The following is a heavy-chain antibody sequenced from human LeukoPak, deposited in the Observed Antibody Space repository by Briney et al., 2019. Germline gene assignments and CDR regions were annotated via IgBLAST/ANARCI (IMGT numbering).Heavy chain of an antibody. J-gene: IGHJ6*04. CDR3: ARRGRGDADD. CDR1: GASLSNYY. CDR2: ITQSGST. Sequence: SETLSLTCAVYGASLSNYYWSWIRQPPGKGLEWIGEITQSGSTNYNPSLKSRVTISVDTSKNQFSLKLSSVTAAVLAASSCARRGRGDADDWDKGTTVAVSS. V-gene: IGHV4-34*01. D-gene: IGHD3-16*01.